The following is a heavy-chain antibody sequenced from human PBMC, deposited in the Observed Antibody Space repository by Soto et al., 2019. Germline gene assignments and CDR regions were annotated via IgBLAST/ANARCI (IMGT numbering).Heavy chain of an antibody. CDR3: AKASQYSSSWYPHCDAFDI. CDR1: GFTFSSYA. CDR2: ISGSGGST. Sequence: GGSLRLSCAASGFTFSSYAMSWVRQAPGKGLEWVSAISGSGGSTYYADSVKGRFTISRDNSRNTLYLQMNSLRAEDTAVYYCAKASQYSSSWYPHCDAFDIWGQGTMVTVSS. D-gene: IGHD6-13*01. V-gene: IGHV3-23*01. J-gene: IGHJ3*02.